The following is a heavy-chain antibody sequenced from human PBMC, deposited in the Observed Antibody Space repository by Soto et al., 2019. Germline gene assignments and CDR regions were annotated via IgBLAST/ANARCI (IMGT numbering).Heavy chain of an antibody. CDR3: ARGGHIAVVTASFDN. J-gene: IGHJ4*02. D-gene: IGHD2-21*02. CDR1: GYTFNTYY. CDR2: IHPSGGGT. Sequence: QVQLVQSGAEVRKPGASVKVSCKPSGYTFNTYYLHWLRQAPGQALEWMGVIHPSGGGTTYAQKFLGRVTVTRDTSMNTVFMELSSLRSDDTAVYYCARGGHIAVVTASFDNWGQGTLVTVSS. V-gene: IGHV1-46*02.